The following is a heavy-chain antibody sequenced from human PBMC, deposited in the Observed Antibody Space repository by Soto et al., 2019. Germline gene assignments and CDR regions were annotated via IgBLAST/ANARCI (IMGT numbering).Heavy chain of an antibody. D-gene: IGHD3-3*01. J-gene: IGHJ6*02. CDR2: FDPEDGET. CDR3: ATKFLDWFSLGYYYGMDV. CDR1: GYTLTELS. V-gene: IGHV1-24*01. Sequence: ASVKVSCKVSGYTLTELSMHWVRQAPGKGLEWMGGFDPEDGETIYAQKFQGRVTMTEDTSTDTAYMELSSLRSEDTAVYYCATKFLDWFSLGYYYGMDVWGQGTTVTVSS.